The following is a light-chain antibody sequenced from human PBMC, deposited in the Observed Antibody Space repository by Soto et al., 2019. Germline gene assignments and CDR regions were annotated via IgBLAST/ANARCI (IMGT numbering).Light chain of an antibody. CDR3: QQYHNLPRT. CDR1: QEINKY. Sequence: DIQMTQSPSSLSASVGDRVTITCQASQEINKYLNWYQQQPGKVPKLLIYDGSILEPGVPSRFSGSGSGTDFTFTITSLQPDDIGTYYCQQYHNLPRTFGKGTKVEVK. J-gene: IGKJ1*01. CDR2: DGS. V-gene: IGKV1-33*01.